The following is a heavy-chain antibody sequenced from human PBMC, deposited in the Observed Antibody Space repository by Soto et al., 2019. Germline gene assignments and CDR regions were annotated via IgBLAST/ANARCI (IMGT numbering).Heavy chain of an antibody. V-gene: IGHV1-58*02. CDR1: GFTFTSSA. CDR3: AAYNPYYDILTGYYYPNHDAFDI. J-gene: IGHJ3*02. D-gene: IGHD3-9*01. CDR2: IVVGSGNT. Sequence: SVKVSCKASGFTFTSSAMQWVRQARGQRLEWIGWIVVGSGNTNYAQKFQERVTITRDMSTNTAYMELSSLRSEDTAVYYCAAYNPYYDILTGYYYPNHDAFDIWGQGTMVTVSS.